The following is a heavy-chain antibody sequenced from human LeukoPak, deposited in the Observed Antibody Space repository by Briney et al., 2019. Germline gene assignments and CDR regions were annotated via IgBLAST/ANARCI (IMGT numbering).Heavy chain of an antibody. J-gene: IGHJ3*02. Sequence: TSSETLSLTCTVSGGSISSYYWSWIRQPPGKGLEWIGYIYYSGSTNYNPSLKSRVTISVDTSKNQFSLKLSSVTAADTAVYYCARGAQTARAFDIWGQGTMVTVSS. V-gene: IGHV4-59*01. CDR3: ARGAQTARAFDI. D-gene: IGHD6-6*01. CDR2: IYYSGST. CDR1: GGSISSYY.